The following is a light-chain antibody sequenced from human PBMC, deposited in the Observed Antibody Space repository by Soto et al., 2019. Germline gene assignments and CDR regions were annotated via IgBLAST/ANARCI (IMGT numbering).Light chain of an antibody. CDR1: QSIGSW. CDR3: QQYHSYPWT. CDR2: KAS. V-gene: IGKV1-5*03. J-gene: IGKJ1*01. Sequence: DIQMTQSPSILSASVGDRVTITCRASQSIGSWLAWYQQKPGKDPNLLVYKASSLESGVPPRFSGSGSGTEFTLTVSSLQPDDFATYYCQQYHSYPWTFGQGTKVDIK.